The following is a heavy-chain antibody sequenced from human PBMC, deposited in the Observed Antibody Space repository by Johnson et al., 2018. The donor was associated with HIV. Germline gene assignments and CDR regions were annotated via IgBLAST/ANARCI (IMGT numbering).Heavy chain of an antibody. V-gene: IGHV3-9*01. CDR3: ARDRIPYNWNYEGDAFDI. CDR1: GFTFDDYG. J-gene: IGHJ3*02. CDR2: ISWNSGSI. D-gene: IGHD1-7*01. Sequence: VQLVESGGGVARPGGSLRLSCEASGFTFDDYGMHWVRQAPGKGLEWVSGISWNSGSIGYADSVKVRFTISRDNAKNSLYLQMNSLRAEDTAVYYCARDRIPYNWNYEGDAFDIWGQGTMVTVSS.